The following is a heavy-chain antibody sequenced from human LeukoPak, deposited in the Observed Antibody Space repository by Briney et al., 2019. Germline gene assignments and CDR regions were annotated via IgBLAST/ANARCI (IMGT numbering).Heavy chain of an antibody. CDR1: GGSISSGSYY. D-gene: IGHD4-17*01. CDR3: ARDGTTGDY. V-gene: IGHV4-61*02. Sequence: SETLSLTCTVSGGSISSGSYYWSWIRQPAGKGLEWIGRIYTSGSTNYNPSLKSRVTISVDRSKNQFSLKLSSVTAADTAVYYCARDGTTGDYWGQGTLVTVSS. J-gene: IGHJ4*02. CDR2: IYTSGST.